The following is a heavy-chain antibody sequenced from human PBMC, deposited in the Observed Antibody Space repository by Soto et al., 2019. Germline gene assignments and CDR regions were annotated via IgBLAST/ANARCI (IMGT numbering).Heavy chain of an antibody. D-gene: IGHD3-22*01. CDR3: AKGGSYYYDCSGYYAN. Sequence: LRLSCAASGFTFTRYAMSWVRQAPGKGLEWVSAISGSGGSSYYADSVKGRFTISIDNSKHTLFLQINSLRAEDTAIYYCAKGGSYYYDCSGYYANWGQGTMVTVSS. V-gene: IGHV3-23*01. CDR2: ISGSGGSS. J-gene: IGHJ4*02. CDR1: GFTFTRYA.